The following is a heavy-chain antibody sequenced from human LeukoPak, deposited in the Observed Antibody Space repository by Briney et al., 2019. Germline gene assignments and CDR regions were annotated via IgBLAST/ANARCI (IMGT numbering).Heavy chain of an antibody. CDR3: ARYVPVKTGTTRASFDY. CDR1: GGSFSGYY. Sequence: EASETLSLTCAVYGGSFSGYYWSWIRQPPGKGLEWIGEINHSGSTNYNPSLKSRVTMSVDTSKSQFSLNLRSVTATDTAVYYCARYVPVKTGTTRASFDYWGQGILVTVSS. V-gene: IGHV4-34*01. J-gene: IGHJ4*02. CDR2: INHSGST. D-gene: IGHD1-1*01.